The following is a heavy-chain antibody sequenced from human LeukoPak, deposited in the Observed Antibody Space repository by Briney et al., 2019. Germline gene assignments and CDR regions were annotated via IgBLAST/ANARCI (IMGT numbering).Heavy chain of an antibody. V-gene: IGHV3-23*01. CDR1: GISLSNYA. D-gene: IGHD3-10*01. Sequence: GGSLRLSCVVSGISLSNYAMTWVRQAPGKGLEWVSYISERGGSTTYADSVKGRFTISRDNSKNTLYLQMNSLRAEDTAVYYCAKYFASGSYYKLPHWGQGTLVTVSS. J-gene: IGHJ1*01. CDR2: ISERGGST. CDR3: AKYFASGSYYKLPH.